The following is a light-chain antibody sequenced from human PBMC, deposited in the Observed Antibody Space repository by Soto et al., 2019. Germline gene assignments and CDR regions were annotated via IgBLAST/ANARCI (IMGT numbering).Light chain of an antibody. J-gene: IGLJ2*01. Sequence: QSALTQPASVSGSPGQSITISCTGTSSDVGGYIYVSWHQQHPGTAPKLMIYDVRNRPSGVSNRFSGSKSGNKASLTISGLQAEDEADYYCSSFTSSNTLVFGGGTKLTVL. V-gene: IGLV2-14*01. CDR1: SSDVGGYIY. CDR3: SSFTSSNTLV. CDR2: DVR.